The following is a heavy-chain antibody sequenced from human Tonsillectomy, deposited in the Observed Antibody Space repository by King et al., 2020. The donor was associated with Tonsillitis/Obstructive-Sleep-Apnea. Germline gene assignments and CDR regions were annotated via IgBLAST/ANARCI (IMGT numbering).Heavy chain of an antibody. J-gene: IGHJ6*03. CDR1: GGSFSGYY. CDR3: ARRGEDIVVVPAAKDYYYYYYMDV. D-gene: IGHD2-2*01. CDR2: INNSGST. V-gene: IGHV4-34*01. Sequence: VQLQQWGAGLLKPSETLSLTCAVYGGSFSGYYWSWIRQPPGKGLEWIGEINNSGSTNYNPSLKRRVTITVDTSKNQFSLKLGSVTAADTAVYYCARRGEDIVVVPAAKDYYYYYYMDVWGKGTTVTVSS.